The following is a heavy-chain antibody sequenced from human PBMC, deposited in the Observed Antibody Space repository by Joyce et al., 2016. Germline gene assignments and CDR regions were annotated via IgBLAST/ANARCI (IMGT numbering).Heavy chain of an antibody. Sequence: EVQLLESGGGLVQPGWSLRLSCAASGFRFRNYGMSWVRQGPGKGLEWVSTITGSGSGTYYADSVKGRFTISRDKSKNTLYLQMSSLRGEDTAVYYCARGGMIRHRYFGYWGQGTLVTVSS. J-gene: IGHJ4*02. CDR1: GFRFRNYG. V-gene: IGHV3-23*01. CDR3: ARGGMIRHRYFGY. CDR2: ITGSGSGT. D-gene: IGHD3-16*01.